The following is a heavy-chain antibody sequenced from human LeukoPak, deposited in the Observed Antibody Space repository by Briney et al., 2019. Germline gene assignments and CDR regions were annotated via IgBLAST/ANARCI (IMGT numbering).Heavy chain of an antibody. CDR2: IWYDGSNK. CDR1: GLTFSSYG. V-gene: IGHV3-33*01. Sequence: GGSLRLSCAASGLTFSSYGMHWVRQAPGKGLEWVAVIWYDGSNKYYADSVKGRLTISRDNSKNTLYLQMNSLRAEDTAVYYCARAKGGAFDYWGQGTLVTVSS. J-gene: IGHJ4*02. CDR3: ARAKGGAFDY. D-gene: IGHD3-16*01.